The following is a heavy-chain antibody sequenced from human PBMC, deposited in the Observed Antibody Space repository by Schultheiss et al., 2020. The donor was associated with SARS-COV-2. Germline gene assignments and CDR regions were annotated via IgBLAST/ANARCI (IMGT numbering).Heavy chain of an antibody. D-gene: IGHD4-23*01. V-gene: IGHV4-59*01. CDR2: IYHSGST. Sequence: SETLSLTCTVSGGSISSYYWSWIRQPPGKGLEWIGYIYHSGSTYYNPSLKSRVTISVDRSKNQFSLKLSSVTAADTAVYYCARDGNHGGGMDVWGQGTTVTVSS. CDR1: GGSISSYY. J-gene: IGHJ6*02. CDR3: ARDGNHGGGMDV.